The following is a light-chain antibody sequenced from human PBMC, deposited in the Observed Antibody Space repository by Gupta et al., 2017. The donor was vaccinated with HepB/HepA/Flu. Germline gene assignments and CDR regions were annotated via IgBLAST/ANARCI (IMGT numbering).Light chain of an antibody. J-gene: IGKJ3*01. V-gene: IGKV3-20*01. CDR3: QHYGIYP. Sequence: EIVLTQSPGTLSLSPGERATLSCRASQNVSSSYLDWHQQKRGQAPRLLIYGAYSRDTGIKDRFSGTGSGTDFTLTSSRRETEDFAVYYYQHYGIYPVGHGTKVDIK. CDR2: GAY. CDR1: QNVSSSY.